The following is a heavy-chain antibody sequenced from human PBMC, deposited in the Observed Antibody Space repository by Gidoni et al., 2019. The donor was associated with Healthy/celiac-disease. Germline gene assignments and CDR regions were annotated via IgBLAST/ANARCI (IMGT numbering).Heavy chain of an antibody. D-gene: IGHD5-12*01. CDR1: GGSFSGYY. Sequence: QVQLQQWGAGLLKPSETLSLTCAVYGGSFSGYYWSWIRQPPGKGLEWIGEINHSGSTNYNPSLKSRVTISVDTSKNQFSLKLSSVTAADTAVYYCARWGPFEEGYNAYYFDYWGQGTLVTVSS. V-gene: IGHV4-34*01. CDR3: ARWGPFEEGYNAYYFDY. CDR2: INHSGST. J-gene: IGHJ4*02.